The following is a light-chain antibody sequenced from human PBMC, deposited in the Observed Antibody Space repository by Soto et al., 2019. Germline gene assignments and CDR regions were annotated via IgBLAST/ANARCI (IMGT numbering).Light chain of an antibody. Sequence: QSALTQPASVSGSPGQSITISCTGTSSDVGSYNLVSWYQQHPGKAPKLTIYEGSKRPSGVSNRFSGSKSVNTASLTISGLQAEDEADYYCCSYAGSMTFVFGGGTKLTVL. V-gene: IGLV2-23*03. J-gene: IGLJ2*01. CDR2: EGS. CDR1: SSDVGSYNL. CDR3: CSYAGSMTFV.